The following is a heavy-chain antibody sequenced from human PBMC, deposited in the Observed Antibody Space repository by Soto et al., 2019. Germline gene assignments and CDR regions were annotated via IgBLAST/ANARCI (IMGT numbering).Heavy chain of an antibody. D-gene: IGHD2-15*01. CDR1: GFTFSSYS. CDR2: ISSSSSYI. V-gene: IGHV3-21*01. CDR3: ARVELGYCSGGSCYSTGYYYYYMDV. J-gene: IGHJ6*03. Sequence: GGSLRLSCAASGFTFSSYSMNWVRQAPGKGLEWVSSISSSSSYIYYADSVKGRFTISRDNAKNSLYLQMNSLRAEDTAAYYCARVELGYCSGGSCYSTGYYYYYMDVWGKGTTVTSP.